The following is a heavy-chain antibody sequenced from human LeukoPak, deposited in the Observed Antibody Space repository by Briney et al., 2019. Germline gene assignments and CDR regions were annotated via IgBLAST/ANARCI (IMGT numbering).Heavy chain of an antibody. CDR3: ARDQWLDSYYYYYYGMDV. V-gene: IGHV1-46*01. CDR1: GYTFTSYY. J-gene: IGHJ6*02. D-gene: IGHD6-19*01. Sequence: GASVKVSCKASGYTFTSYYMHWVRQAPGQGLEWMGIINPSGGSTSYAQKFQGRVTMTRDTSTSTVYMELSGLRSEDTAVYYCARDQWLDSYYYYYYGMDVWGQGTTVTVSS. CDR2: INPSGGST.